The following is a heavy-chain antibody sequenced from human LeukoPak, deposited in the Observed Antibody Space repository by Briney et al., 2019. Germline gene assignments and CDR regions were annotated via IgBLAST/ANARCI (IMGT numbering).Heavy chain of an antibody. CDR2: IYYSGSS. J-gene: IGHJ4*02. Sequence: SETLSLTCTVSGGSINSYYWSWIRQPPGKGLEWIGCIYYSGSSNYNPSLKSRVSISVDTSKNQFSLKLNSVTAADTAVYYCARRYGPWGQGTLVTVSS. V-gene: IGHV4-59*01. CDR3: ARRYGP. CDR1: GGSINSYY. D-gene: IGHD3-16*01.